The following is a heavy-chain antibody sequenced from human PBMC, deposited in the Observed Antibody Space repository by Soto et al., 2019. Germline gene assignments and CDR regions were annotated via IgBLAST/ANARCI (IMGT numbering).Heavy chain of an antibody. D-gene: IGHD3-9*01. J-gene: IGHJ5*02. CDR3: ARDLTGYFKPDP. V-gene: IGHV4-31*03. Sequence: QVQLQESGPGLVKPSQTLSLTCTVSGGSISSDTYYWSWIRQPPGKGLEWIGYIYYSGSAFYNPSLKSRVTISVDTSKGQFSRKLSSVTAADTAVYYCARDLTGYFKPDPWGQGTLVTVSS. CDR2: IYYSGSA. CDR1: GGSISSDTYY.